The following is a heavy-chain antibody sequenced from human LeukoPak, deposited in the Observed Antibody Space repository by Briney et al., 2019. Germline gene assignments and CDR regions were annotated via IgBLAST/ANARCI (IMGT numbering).Heavy chain of an antibody. D-gene: IGHD6-13*01. V-gene: IGHV1-3*03. Sequence: ASVKVSCKASGYTFTTYTIHWVRQAPGQRLEWMGWINAGNGNTKYSQEFQDRVTITRDTSASTAYMELSSLRSEDMAVYYCARDWRSWYKGFGYWGQGTLVTVSS. CDR3: ARDWRSWYKGFGY. J-gene: IGHJ4*02. CDR1: GYTFTTYT. CDR2: INAGNGNT.